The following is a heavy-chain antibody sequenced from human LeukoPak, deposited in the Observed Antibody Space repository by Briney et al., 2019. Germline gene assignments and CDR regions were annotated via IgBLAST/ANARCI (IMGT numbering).Heavy chain of an antibody. V-gene: IGHV3-30*18. CDR1: GFTFSSYG. D-gene: IGHD3-10*02. Sequence: GRSLRLSCEASGFTFSSYGMHWVRQAPGKGLEWVAVISYAGTVTYYADSVKGRFTISRDNSNNALYLQMNSLRAEDAAVYYCAELGITMIGGVWGKGTTVTISS. CDR3: AELGITMIGGV. CDR2: ISYAGTVT. J-gene: IGHJ6*04.